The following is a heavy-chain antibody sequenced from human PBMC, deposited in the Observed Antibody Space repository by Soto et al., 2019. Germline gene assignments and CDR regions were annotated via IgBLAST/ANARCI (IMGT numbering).Heavy chain of an antibody. CDR1: VGSISSGGYS. D-gene: IGHD3-22*01. CDR3: ARNQGDIYDRSQNLFYFDY. J-gene: IGHJ4*02. Sequence: PSETLSLTCAVSVGSISSGGYSWSWIRQPPGKGLEWIGYIYHSWSTYYNPSLKSRVTISVERSKNQFSLKLSSVTAADTAVYYCARNQGDIYDRSQNLFYFDYWGQGTLVTVSS. CDR2: IYHSWST. V-gene: IGHV4-30-2*01.